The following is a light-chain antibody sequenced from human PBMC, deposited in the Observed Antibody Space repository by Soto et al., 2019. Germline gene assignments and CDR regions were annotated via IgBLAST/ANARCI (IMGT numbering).Light chain of an antibody. J-gene: IGKJ3*01. CDR2: GAS. Sequence: ERVMRQSPATVSVSPGERDTLSCRASQSVSRSLAWYQQKPGQAPRLLIYGASTKATGIPARFSGSGSGTEFTLTISSLQSEDFAVYYCQQYNNWPPFTFGPGTKVDIK. V-gene: IGKV3-15*01. CDR3: QQYNNWPPFT. CDR1: QSVSRS.